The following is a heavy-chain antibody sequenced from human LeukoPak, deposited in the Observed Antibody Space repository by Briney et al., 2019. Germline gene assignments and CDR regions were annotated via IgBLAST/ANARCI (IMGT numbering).Heavy chain of an antibody. D-gene: IGHD4-17*01. J-gene: IGHJ4*02. CDR1: GFTFSSYG. CDR2: IWYDGSNK. CDR3: AKDGYGDYAYYFDY. V-gene: IGHV3-33*06. Sequence: PGRSLRLSCAASGFTFSSYGMHWVRQAPGKGLEWVAVIWYDGSNKYYADSVKGRFTISRDNSKNTLYLQMNSLRAEDTAVYYCAKDGYGDYAYYFDYWGQGTLVTVSS.